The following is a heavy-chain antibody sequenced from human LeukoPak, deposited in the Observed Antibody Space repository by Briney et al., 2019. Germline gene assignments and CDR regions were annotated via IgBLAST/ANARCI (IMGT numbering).Heavy chain of an antibody. CDR3: ARDDGSGSPVENWFDP. Sequence: GGSLRLSCAASGFTFSDYYMSWIRQAPGKGLEWVSYISSSGSTIYYADSVKGRFTISRDNAKNSLYLQMNSLRAEGTAVYYCARDDGSGSPVENWFDPWGQGTLVTVSS. CDR2: ISSSGSTI. D-gene: IGHD3-10*01. CDR1: GFTFSDYY. V-gene: IGHV3-11*01. J-gene: IGHJ5*02.